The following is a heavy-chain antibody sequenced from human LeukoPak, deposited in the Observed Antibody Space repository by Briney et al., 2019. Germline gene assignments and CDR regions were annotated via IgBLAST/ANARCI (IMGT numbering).Heavy chain of an antibody. J-gene: IGHJ3*02. CDR2: ITASGGNT. CDR1: GFTFSSYD. Sequence: PGGSLRLSCAASGFTFSSYDMSWVRQAPGKGLEWVSSITASGGNTYYADSVKGRFTISRDNSKNTLYLQMNSLRAEDTALYYCAKISGVAPIWGQGTMVTVSS. D-gene: IGHD5-12*01. CDR3: AKISGVAPI. V-gene: IGHV3-23*01.